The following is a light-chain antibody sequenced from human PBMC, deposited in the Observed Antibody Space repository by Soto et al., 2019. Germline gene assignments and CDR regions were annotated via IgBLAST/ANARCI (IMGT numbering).Light chain of an antibody. CDR1: QSVDGS. CDR2: GAS. CDR3: QQYHKWPPIT. J-gene: IGKJ5*01. Sequence: EIAMTQSPATHPPTPGERVTLSCRASQSVDGSLAWYQQKPGQAPRLLLYGASTRATGATARFRGGGCGTEFLLTISSLEPEYSLIYYCQQYHKWPPITFGVGTRLEI. V-gene: IGKV3-15*01.